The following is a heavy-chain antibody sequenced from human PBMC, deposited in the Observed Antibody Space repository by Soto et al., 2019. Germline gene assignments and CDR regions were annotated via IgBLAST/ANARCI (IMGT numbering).Heavy chain of an antibody. CDR3: ARSGDYGGKIGWFDP. V-gene: IGHV5-51*01. CDR1: GYSFSSYW. D-gene: IGHD4-17*01. Sequence: GESLKISCKGSGYSFSSYWSGWVRQMPGKGLEWMGSIYPGDSDTKYIPSLQVQVTISADKSISTAYLQWSSLKASDTAMYYCARSGDYGGKIGWFDPWGQGTLVTVSS. J-gene: IGHJ5*02. CDR2: IYPGDSDT.